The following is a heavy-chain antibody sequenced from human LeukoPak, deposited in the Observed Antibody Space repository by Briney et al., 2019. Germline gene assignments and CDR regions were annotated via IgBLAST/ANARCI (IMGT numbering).Heavy chain of an antibody. D-gene: IGHD2-2*01. Sequence: GGSLRLSCAASGFTFSNAWMSWVRQAPGKGLEWAGRIKSKTDGGTTDYAAPVKGRFTISRDDSKNTLYLQMNSLKTGDTAVYYCKCWGSTSLYYFDYWGQGTLVTVSS. CDR1: GFTFSNAW. J-gene: IGHJ4*02. CDR3: KCWGSTSLYYFDY. CDR2: IKSKTDGGTT. V-gene: IGHV3-15*01.